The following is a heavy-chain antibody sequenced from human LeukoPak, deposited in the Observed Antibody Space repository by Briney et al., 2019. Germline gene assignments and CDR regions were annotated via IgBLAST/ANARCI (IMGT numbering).Heavy chain of an antibody. D-gene: IGHD6-13*01. CDR1: GFTFSSYG. V-gene: IGHV3-30*02. CDR2: IRYDGSNK. Sequence: GGSLRLSCAASGFTFSSYGMHWVRQAPGKWLEWVAFIRYDGSNKYYADSVKGRFTISRDNSKNTLYLQMNSLRAEDTAVYYCAKDFEYSSSWYTFDYWGQGTLVTVSS. CDR3: AKDFEYSSSWYTFDY. J-gene: IGHJ4*02.